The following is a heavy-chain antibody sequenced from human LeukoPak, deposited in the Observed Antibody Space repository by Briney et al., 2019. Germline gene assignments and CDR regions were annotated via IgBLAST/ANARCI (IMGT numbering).Heavy chain of an antibody. CDR1: GGSISSYY. V-gene: IGHV4-4*07. CDR2: IYTSGST. Sequence: SETLLTCTVSGGSISSYYWSWIRQPAGKGLEWIGRIYTSGSTNYNPSLKSRVTMSVDTSKNQFSLKLSSVTAADTAVYYCARDQPHWYFDFWGRGTLVTVSS. J-gene: IGHJ2*01. CDR3: ARDQPHWYFDF.